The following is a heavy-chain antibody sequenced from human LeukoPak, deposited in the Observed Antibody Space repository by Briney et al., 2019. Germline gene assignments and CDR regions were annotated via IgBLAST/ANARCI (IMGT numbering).Heavy chain of an antibody. D-gene: IGHD1-26*01. CDR3: ARRGGSGRAFDY. J-gene: IGHJ4*02. CDR2: IYYTGST. CDR1: GASISGGTYY. Sequence: SETLSLTCSVSGASISGGTYYWGWISQLPGTGLEWIGSIYYTGSTYDNPSLKSRVTISVDTSKNQFSLKLSSVTAADTAVYYCARRGGSGRAFDYWGQGTLVTVSS. V-gene: IGHV4-39*01.